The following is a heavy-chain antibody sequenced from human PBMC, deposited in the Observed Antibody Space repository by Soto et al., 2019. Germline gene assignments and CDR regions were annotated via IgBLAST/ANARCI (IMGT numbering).Heavy chain of an antibody. CDR3: ARDRRARPYYYYGMDV. CDR1: GFTVSSNY. V-gene: IGHV3-53*01. J-gene: IGHJ6*02. D-gene: IGHD6-6*01. CDR2: IYSGGST. Sequence: EVQLVESGGGLIQPGASLRLSCAASGFTVSSNYMSWVRQAPGKGLEWVSVIYSGGSTYYADSVKGRFTISRDNSKNTLYLQMNSLRAEDTAVYYCARDRRARPYYYYGMDVWGQGTTVTVSS.